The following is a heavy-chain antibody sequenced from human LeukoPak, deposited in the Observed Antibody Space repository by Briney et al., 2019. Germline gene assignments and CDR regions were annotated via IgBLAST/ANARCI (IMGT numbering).Heavy chain of an antibody. V-gene: IGHV4-34*01. Sequence: SETLSLTCAVYGGSFSGYYWSWIRQPPGKGLEWIGEINHSGSTNYNPSLKSRVTISVDTSKNQFSLKLSSVTAVDTAVYHCARGQVGWPYYYYYMDVWGKGTTVTVSS. J-gene: IGHJ6*03. D-gene: IGHD6-19*01. CDR2: INHSGST. CDR3: ARGQVGWPYYYYYMDV. CDR1: GGSFSGYY.